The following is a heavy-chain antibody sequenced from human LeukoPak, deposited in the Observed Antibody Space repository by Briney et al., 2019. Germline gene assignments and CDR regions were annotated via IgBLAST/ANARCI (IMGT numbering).Heavy chain of an antibody. Sequence: SGGSLRLSCAASGFTFSSYSMHWVRQAPGKGLEWVAFIRYDGSNKNYADSVKGRFTISRDNSKNTLYLEMSSLRPEDTAVYYCAKDGSGSYSNYYYYYYFMDVWGKGTTVTVSS. CDR1: GFTFSSYS. CDR2: IRYDGSNK. J-gene: IGHJ6*03. D-gene: IGHD1-26*01. V-gene: IGHV3-30*02. CDR3: AKDGSGSYSNYYYYYYFMDV.